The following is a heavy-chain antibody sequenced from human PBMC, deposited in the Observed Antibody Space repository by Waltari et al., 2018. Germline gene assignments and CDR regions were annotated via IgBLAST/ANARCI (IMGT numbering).Heavy chain of an antibody. D-gene: IGHD6-13*01. J-gene: IGHJ5*02. CDR3: ATVVSLPHLRQQMFEGFDA. V-gene: IGHV1-69-2*01. CDR1: GSPFSDYH. Sequence: EVQLVQSGAEVKKPGTTVKISCTASGSPFSDYHIHWVKQAPGKGLEWMGLVAPEDDETIYAERFQGRVTMTADTSIDTAYMELTSLTSEDSAVYFCATVVSLPHLRQQMFEGFDAWGQGTLVTVSS. CDR2: VAPEDDET.